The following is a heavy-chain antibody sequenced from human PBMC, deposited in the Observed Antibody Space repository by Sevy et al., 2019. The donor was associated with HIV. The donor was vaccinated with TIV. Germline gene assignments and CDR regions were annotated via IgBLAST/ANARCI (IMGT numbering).Heavy chain of an antibody. J-gene: IGHJ5*02. CDR1: GGSISAYY. CDR3: ARAPPVRSGDDALNWFDP. Sequence: SETLSLTCTVFGGSISAYYWSWIRQSPEKGLECIGYIYYTGSTNYNPSLKSRVTISVDTSKNQFSLRLTSVTAADTAIYYCARAPPVRSGDDALNWFDPWGQGTLVTVSS. CDR2: IYYTGST. V-gene: IGHV4-59*01. D-gene: IGHD5-12*01.